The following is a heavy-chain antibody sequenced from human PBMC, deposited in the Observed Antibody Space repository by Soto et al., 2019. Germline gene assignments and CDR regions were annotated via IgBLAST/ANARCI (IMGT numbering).Heavy chain of an antibody. D-gene: IGHD3-22*01. J-gene: IGHJ4*02. CDR1: GGSISSYY. V-gene: IGHV4-59*08. Sequence: SETLSLTCTVSGGSISSYYWSWIRQPPGKGLEWIGYIYYSGSTNYNPSLKSRVTISVDTSKNQFSLKLSSVTAADTAVYFCAGHYYDSSGYYVSPYYFDYWGQGTPVTVSS. CDR2: IYYSGST. CDR3: AGHYYDSSGYYVSPYYFDY.